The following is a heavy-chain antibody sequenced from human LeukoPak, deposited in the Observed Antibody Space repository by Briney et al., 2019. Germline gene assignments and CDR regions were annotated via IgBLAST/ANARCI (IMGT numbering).Heavy chain of an antibody. D-gene: IGHD6-13*01. V-gene: IGHV1-2*02. J-gene: IGHJ4*02. CDR2: INPNSGVT. Sequence: ASVKVSCKASGYIFTGFYMHWVRQALRQGLEWMGWINPNSGVTNYAQKFQGRVTMTRDTSISTAYMELSRLTSDDTAVYYCARGVAAGDTVGSGNYWGQGTLVTVSS. CDR1: GYIFTGFY. CDR3: ARGVAAGDTVGSGNY.